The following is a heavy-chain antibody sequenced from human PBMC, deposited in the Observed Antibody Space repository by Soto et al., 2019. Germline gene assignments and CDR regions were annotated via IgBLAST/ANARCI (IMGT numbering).Heavy chain of an antibody. CDR1: GGSISSYY. D-gene: IGHD2-21*01. V-gene: IGHV4-59*01. Sequence: PSETLSLTCTVSGGSISSYYWSWIRQPPGKGLEWIGYIYYSGSTNYKPSLKSRVTISVDTSKNQFSLKLSSVTAADTAVYYCARATSSYFDYWGQGTLVTVSS. CDR2: IYYSGST. J-gene: IGHJ4*02. CDR3: ARATSSYFDY.